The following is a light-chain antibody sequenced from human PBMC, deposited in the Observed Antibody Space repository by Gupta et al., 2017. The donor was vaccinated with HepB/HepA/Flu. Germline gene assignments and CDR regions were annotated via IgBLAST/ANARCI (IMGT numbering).Light chain of an antibody. CDR1: QNIGTW. V-gene: IGKV1-5*03. J-gene: IGKJ1*01. CDR2: KAS. Sequence: DIQMTQSPSTLSASVGDRVTITCRASQNIGTWLAWYQQKPGKAPNLLISKASSLESGVPSRFSGGGSGTEFTLTISSLQPDDFATYYCQRYSRSSRTFGQGTQVEIK. CDR3: QRYSRSSRT.